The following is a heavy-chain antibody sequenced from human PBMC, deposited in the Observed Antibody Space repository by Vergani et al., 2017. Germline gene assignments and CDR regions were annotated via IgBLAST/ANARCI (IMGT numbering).Heavy chain of an antibody. Sequence: EVQLVQSGAEVKKPGESLKISCQGSGYSITNYWIAWVRQRPGKGLEWMGIIYAGDSDVRYSPSFQGQVTMSVDKSLSTAYLKWSSLKASDTATYYCAKTHDFSSLYSSYNWFDPWGQGTQVTVSS. V-gene: IGHV5-51*03. D-gene: IGHD3-3*01. CDR2: IYAGDSDV. J-gene: IGHJ5*02. CDR1: GYSITNYW. CDR3: AKTHDFSSLYSSYNWFDP.